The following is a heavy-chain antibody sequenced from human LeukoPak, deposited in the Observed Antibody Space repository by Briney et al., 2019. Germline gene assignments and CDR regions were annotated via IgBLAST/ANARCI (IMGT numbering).Heavy chain of an antibody. CDR1: GFTFSSYA. CDR2: ISYDGSNK. D-gene: IGHD6-13*01. Sequence: PGGSLRLSCAASGFTFSSYAMHWVRQAPGKGLEWVAVISYDGSNKYCADSVKGRFTISRDNSKNTLYLQMNSLRAEDTAVYYCAREGGSSWYYWGQETLVTVSS. V-gene: IGHV3-30*04. CDR3: AREGGSSWYY. J-gene: IGHJ4*02.